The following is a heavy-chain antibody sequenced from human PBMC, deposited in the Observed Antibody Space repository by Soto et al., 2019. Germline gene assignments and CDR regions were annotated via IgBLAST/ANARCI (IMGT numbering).Heavy chain of an antibody. CDR1: GGSISSYY. CDR2: IYYSGST. Sequence: SETLSLTCTVSGGSISSYYWSWIRQPPGKGLEWIGYIYYSGSTNYNPSLKSRVTISVDTSKNQFSLKLSSVTAADTAVYYCARVRAATPYYFDYWGQGTLVTVSS. J-gene: IGHJ4*02. CDR3: ARVRAATPYYFDY. D-gene: IGHD2-15*01. V-gene: IGHV4-59*01.